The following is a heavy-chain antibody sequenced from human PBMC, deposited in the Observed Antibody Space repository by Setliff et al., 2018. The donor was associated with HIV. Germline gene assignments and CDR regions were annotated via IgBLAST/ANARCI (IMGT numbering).Heavy chain of an antibody. CDR2: INWAGSRT. D-gene: IGHD3-10*01. Sequence: GGSLRLSCAASGFTFDDYAMYWVRQAPGKGLEWVSLINWAGSRTFYAESVRGRFTTSRDNSKNFLYLEMNSLRDDDTALYFCAKSTGSVLGTYYFDNWGQGTRVTVSS. CDR1: GFTFDDYA. V-gene: IGHV3-43D*04. CDR3: AKSTGSVLGTYYFDN. J-gene: IGHJ4*02.